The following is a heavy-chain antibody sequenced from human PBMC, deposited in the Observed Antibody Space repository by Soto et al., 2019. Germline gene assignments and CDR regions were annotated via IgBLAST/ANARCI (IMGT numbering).Heavy chain of an antibody. CDR2: INHSGST. V-gene: IGHV4-34*01. Sequence: QVQLQQWGAGLLKPSETLSLTCAVYGGSFSGYYWNWIRQPPGKGLEWIGEINHSGSTNYNPSLKIRVTISVDTSKNQFSLRLSSVTAADTAVYYCARRPPRLRYFDWLLAPFDYWGQGTLVTVSS. CDR1: GGSFSGYY. D-gene: IGHD3-9*01. J-gene: IGHJ4*02. CDR3: ARRPPRLRYFDWLLAPFDY.